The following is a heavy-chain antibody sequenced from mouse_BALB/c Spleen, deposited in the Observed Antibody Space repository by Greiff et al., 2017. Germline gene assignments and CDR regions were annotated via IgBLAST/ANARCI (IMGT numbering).Heavy chain of an antibody. V-gene: IGHV7-3*02. J-gene: IGHJ2*01. CDR1: GFTFTDYY. Sequence: EVKLMESGGGLVQPGGSLRLSCATSGFTFTDYYMSWVRQPPGKALEWLGFIRNKANGYTTEYSASVKGRFTISRDNSQSILYLQMNTLRAEDSATYYCARDKWLQYFDYWGQGTTLTVSS. CDR3: ARDKWLQYFDY. D-gene: IGHD2-2*01. CDR2: IRNKANGYTT.